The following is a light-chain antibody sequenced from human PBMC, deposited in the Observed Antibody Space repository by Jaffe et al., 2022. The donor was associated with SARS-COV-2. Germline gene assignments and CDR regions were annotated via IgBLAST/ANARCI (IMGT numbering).Light chain of an antibody. J-gene: IGKJ4*01. Sequence: DIVLTQSPATLSLSPGERATLSCRASRTVSSYLAWYQQKPGQAPRLLIYDASNRATGVPARFSGSGSGTDFTLTISRLEPEDFAVYYCQQRSSWPSFGGGTKVEIK. V-gene: IGKV3-11*01. CDR1: RTVSSY. CDR2: DAS. CDR3: QQRSSWPS.